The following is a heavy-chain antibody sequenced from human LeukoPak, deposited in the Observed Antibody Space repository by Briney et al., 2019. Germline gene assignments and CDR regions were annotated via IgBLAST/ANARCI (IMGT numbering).Heavy chain of an antibody. CDR3: ARRYSSGWWIDY. J-gene: IGHJ4*02. Sequence: GGSLRLSCAASGFTVSSNYMNWVRQAPGKGLVWVSIIYSSGSTYYADSVKGRFTISRDNSKNTLYLQMNTLRVEDTAVYYCARRYSSGWWIDYWGQGTLVTVSS. V-gene: IGHV3-53*01. D-gene: IGHD6-19*01. CDR1: GFTVSSNY. CDR2: IYSSGST.